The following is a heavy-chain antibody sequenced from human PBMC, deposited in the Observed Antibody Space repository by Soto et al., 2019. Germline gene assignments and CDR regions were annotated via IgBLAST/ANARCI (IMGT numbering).Heavy chain of an antibody. CDR3: AASYGSGYRAFDY. Sequence: QVQLVQSGAELKKPGSSVKVSCKASGDTFSFYTINWVRQAPGLGLEWMGRVNPILSMSNYAQKFQGRVTMPADKSKSTASMELRSLRAADTAFYYCAASYGSGYRAFDYWGEGALVTVSS. V-gene: IGHV1-69*02. CDR1: GDTFSFYT. J-gene: IGHJ4*02. D-gene: IGHD3-10*01. CDR2: VNPILSMS.